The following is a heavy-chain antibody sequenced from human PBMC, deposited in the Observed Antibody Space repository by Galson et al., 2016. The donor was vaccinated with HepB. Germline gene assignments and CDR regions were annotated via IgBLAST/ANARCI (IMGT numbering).Heavy chain of an antibody. CDR3: ARGESHYYDGSDLYFQH. D-gene: IGHD3-22*01. J-gene: IGHJ1*01. Sequence: PALVKPTQTLTLTCTFSGFSLSTSGMCVSWIRQPPGKALEWLALIDWDDDKYYSTSLKTRLTISKDTSKNQVVLTMTNMDPVDTATYYCARGESHYYDGSDLYFQHWGQGTLVTVSS. CDR2: IDWDDDK. V-gene: IGHV2-70*01. CDR1: GFSLSTSGMC.